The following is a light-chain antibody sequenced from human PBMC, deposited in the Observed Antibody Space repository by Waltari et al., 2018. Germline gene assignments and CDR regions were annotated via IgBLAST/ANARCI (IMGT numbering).Light chain of an antibody. Sequence: SSELTQDPAVSVALGQTVRITCQGDSLRSYYASWYQQKPGQAPVLVIYGKNNRPSGIPDRFSGSSSGNTASLTIPGAQAEDEADYCCNSRDSSGNHWVFGGGTKLTVL. J-gene: IGLJ3*02. CDR3: NSRDSSGNHWV. CDR1: SLRSYY. V-gene: IGLV3-19*01. CDR2: GKN.